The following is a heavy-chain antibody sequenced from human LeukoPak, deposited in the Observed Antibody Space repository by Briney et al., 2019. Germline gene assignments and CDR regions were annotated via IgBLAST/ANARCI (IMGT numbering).Heavy chain of an antibody. CDR1: GGSITNYY. Sequence: SETLSLTCTVSGGSITNYYWTWMRQSPGKGLEWFGYVYYTGSVNYNPSLKSRVTILVDTSKNQFSLNLISVTAADTSVYYCARLAPVAHSGDYLGYFDYWGQGILVTASS. V-gene: IGHV4-59*08. CDR3: ARLAPVAHSGDYLGYFDY. CDR2: VYYTGSV. J-gene: IGHJ4*02. D-gene: IGHD4-17*01.